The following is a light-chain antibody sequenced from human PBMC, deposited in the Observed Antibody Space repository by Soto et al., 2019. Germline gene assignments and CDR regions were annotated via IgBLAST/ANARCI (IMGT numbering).Light chain of an antibody. CDR1: SRDVGGYNY. Sequence: QSALTQPASVSGSPGQSITISCTGTSRDVGGYNYVSWYQQHPGKAPKLIIFEVSNRPSGVSNRFSGSKSGSTASLTISGLQAEDEADYYGSSYTSSNTLYVYVIFGGGTKLTVL. CDR3: SSYTSSNTLYVYVI. V-gene: IGLV2-14*01. CDR2: EVS. J-gene: IGLJ2*01.